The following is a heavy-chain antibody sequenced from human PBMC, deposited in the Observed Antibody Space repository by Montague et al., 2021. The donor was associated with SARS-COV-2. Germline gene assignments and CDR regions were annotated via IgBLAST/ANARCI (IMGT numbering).Heavy chain of an antibody. CDR1: GFTFNDYS. D-gene: IGHD3-10*01. J-gene: IGHJ4*02. CDR3: AGSGGVLWFRASVAQAAY. V-gene: IGHV3-30*04. CDR2: VSYDGSIQ. Sequence: SLRLSCAASGFTFNDYSFHWVRQAPGKGLQWVAVVSYDGSIQRYADSVRGRFTISKDSSTDTLSLHMASLTTEDTAVYFCAGSGGVLWFRASVAQAAYWGQGILVTVSS.